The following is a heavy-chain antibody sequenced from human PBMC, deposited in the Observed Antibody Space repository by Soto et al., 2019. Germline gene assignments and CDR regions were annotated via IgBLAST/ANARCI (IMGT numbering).Heavy chain of an antibody. V-gene: IGHV3-21*01. CDR1: GFTFSVYT. J-gene: IGHJ6*02. D-gene: IGHD2-2*01. CDR3: ARALNFGGRVVVPAATPLHYYYGLDV. Sequence: GGSLRLSCTASGFTFSVYTVNWVRQAPGKGLEWVSSITSGADYKYYADSVRGRFTISRDNSKNTLYLQMNSLRAEDTAVYYCARALNFGGRVVVPAATPLHYYYGLDVWGQGTTVTVSS. CDR2: ITSGADYK.